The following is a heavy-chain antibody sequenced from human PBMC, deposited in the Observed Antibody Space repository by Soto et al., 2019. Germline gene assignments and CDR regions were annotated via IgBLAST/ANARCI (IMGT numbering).Heavy chain of an antibody. CDR2: IYWDDDK. CDR1: GFSLSTSGVG. J-gene: IGHJ5*02. Sequence: QITLKESGPTLVKPTQTLTLTCTFSGFSLSTSGVGVGWIRQPPGKALEWLALIYWDDDKRYSPSLKSRLTITKDTSKNQVVITMTNMDPVDTATYYCAHSGVAGSGSPFGPWGQGTLVTVSS. D-gene: IGHD3-10*01. V-gene: IGHV2-5*02. CDR3: AHSGVAGSGSPFGP.